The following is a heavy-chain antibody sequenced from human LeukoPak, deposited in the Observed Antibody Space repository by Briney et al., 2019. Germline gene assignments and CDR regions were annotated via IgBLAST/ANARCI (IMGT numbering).Heavy chain of an antibody. Sequence: AGGSLRLSCAASGFTFSSYTMSWVRQAPGKGPEWVSTITTSDGNTYYADSVKGRFTVSRDNSENTLYLQMNSLRAEDTAVYYCARGGSYFDYWGQGTLVTVSS. D-gene: IGHD3-16*01. V-gene: IGHV3-23*01. J-gene: IGHJ4*02. CDR3: ARGGSYFDY. CDR2: ITTSDGNT. CDR1: GFTFSSYT.